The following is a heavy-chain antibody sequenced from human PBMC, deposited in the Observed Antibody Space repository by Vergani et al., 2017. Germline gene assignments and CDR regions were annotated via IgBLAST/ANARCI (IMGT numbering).Heavy chain of an antibody. D-gene: IGHD2-21*02. Sequence: QVQLQQWGAGLLKPSETLSLTCAVYGGSFSGYYWSWIRQPPGKGLEWIGEINHSGSTNYNPSLKSRVTISVDTSKNQFSLKLSSVTAADTAVYYCAREGPERXGDSRDYYYYGMDVWGQGP. CDR2: INHSGST. CDR3: AREGPERXGDSRDYYYYGMDV. V-gene: IGHV4-34*01. CDR1: GGSFSGYY. J-gene: IGHJ6*02.